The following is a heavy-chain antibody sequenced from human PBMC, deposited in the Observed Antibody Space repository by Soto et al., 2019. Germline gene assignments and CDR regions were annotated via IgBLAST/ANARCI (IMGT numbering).Heavy chain of an antibody. Sequence: GGSLRLSCAASGFTFSSYRMNWVRQAPGKGLEWVSYISRSSGTIYYADSVKGRFTISRDNAKNSMYLQMNSLRAEDTAVYYCTRSYSTSSFILGVNFDYWGQGALVTVSS. D-gene: IGHD6-6*01. J-gene: IGHJ4*02. CDR2: ISRSSGTI. CDR1: GFTFSSYR. CDR3: TRSYSTSSFILGVNFDY. V-gene: IGHV3-48*01.